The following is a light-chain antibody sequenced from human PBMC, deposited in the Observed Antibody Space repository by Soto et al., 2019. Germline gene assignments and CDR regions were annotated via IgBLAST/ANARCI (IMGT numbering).Light chain of an antibody. Sequence: QSVLTQPPSASGSPGQSVTISCTGTSSDVGGYNYVSWYQQHPGNAPKLMIYEVSKRPSGVPDRFSGSKSGNTASLTVSGLQDEDEDDYYCSSYAGSNKLGVLGGGTKLTGL. CDR3: SSYAGSNKLGV. J-gene: IGLJ3*02. CDR2: EVS. CDR1: SSDVGGYNY. V-gene: IGLV2-8*01.